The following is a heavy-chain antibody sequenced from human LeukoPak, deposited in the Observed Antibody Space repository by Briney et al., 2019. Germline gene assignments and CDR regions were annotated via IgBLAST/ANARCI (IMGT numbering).Heavy chain of an antibody. CDR1: GYTFTSYG. D-gene: IGHD6-19*01. Sequence: ASVKVSCKASGYTFTSYGISWVRQATGQGLEWMGWMNPNSGNTGYAQKFQGRVTMTRNTSISTAYMELSSLRSEDTAVYYCAREPPYYSSGWPGDVGDAFDIWGQGTMVTVSS. CDR2: MNPNSGNT. J-gene: IGHJ3*02. V-gene: IGHV1-8*02. CDR3: AREPPYYSSGWPGDVGDAFDI.